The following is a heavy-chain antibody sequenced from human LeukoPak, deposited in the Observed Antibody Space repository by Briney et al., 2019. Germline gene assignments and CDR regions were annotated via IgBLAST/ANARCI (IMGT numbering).Heavy chain of an antibody. CDR1: GFNFGTHA. D-gene: IGHD6-19*01. CDR3: VIDPPDSGWAFWS. Sequence: PGGSLRLSXSASGFNFGTHAMHGVRQAPGKGLEWVAMIWRGGNYKFYADSVKGRFTISRDDSRSDLSLQMDSLRVEDTALYHCVIDPPDSGWAFWSWGQGALVTVSS. J-gene: IGHJ5*02. V-gene: IGHV3-33*01. CDR2: IWRGGNYK.